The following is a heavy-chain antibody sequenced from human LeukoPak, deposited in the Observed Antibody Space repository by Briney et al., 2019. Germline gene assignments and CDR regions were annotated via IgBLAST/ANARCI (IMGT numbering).Heavy chain of an antibody. D-gene: IGHD3-22*01. CDR3: ARRAPQNYYD. Sequence: SGTLSLTCAVSGGSMTTHSWWTWVRQPPGKGLEWIAEIYHSGTANHNPSLKSRVAISVDKSKSQFSLNLNSVTAADTAVYYCARRAPQNYYDWGQGTLVTVSS. V-gene: IGHV4-4*02. J-gene: IGHJ4*02. CDR2: IYHSGTA. CDR1: GGSMTTHSW.